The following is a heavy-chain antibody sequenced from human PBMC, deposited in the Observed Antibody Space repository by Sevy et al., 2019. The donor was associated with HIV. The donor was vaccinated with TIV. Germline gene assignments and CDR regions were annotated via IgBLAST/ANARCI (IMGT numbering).Heavy chain of an antibody. CDR2: IYTSGST. CDR3: ARESGYCSSTSCRSYYYYGMDV. CDR1: GGSISSYY. D-gene: IGHD2-2*01. Sequence: SETLSLTCTVSGGSISSYYWSWIRQPAGKGLEWIGRIYTSGSTNYNPSLKSRVTMSVDTSKNQFSLKLGSVTAADTAGYYCARESGYCSSTSCRSYYYYGMDVWGQGTTVTVSS. J-gene: IGHJ6*02. V-gene: IGHV4-4*07.